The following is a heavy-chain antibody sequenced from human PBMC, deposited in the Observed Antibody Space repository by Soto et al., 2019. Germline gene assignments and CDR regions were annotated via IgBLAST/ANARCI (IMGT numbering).Heavy chain of an antibody. V-gene: IGHV4-34*01. J-gene: IGHJ6*04. CDR3: ARCQIWVGTSICGVAHYDHKYV. CDR2: INHSGST. D-gene: IGHD3-3*01. CDR1: GGSFSGYY. Sequence: PSETLSLTCAVYGGSFSGYYWSWIRQPPGKGLEWIGEINHSGSTNSNPSLKSRVTISVDTSKNQFSLKLSSVTAADTAVYYCARCQIWVGTSICGVAHYDHKYVWGKGSTVTVSS.